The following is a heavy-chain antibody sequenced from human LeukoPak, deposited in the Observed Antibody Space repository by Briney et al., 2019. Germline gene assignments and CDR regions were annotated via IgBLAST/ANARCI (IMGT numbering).Heavy chain of an antibody. J-gene: IGHJ3*02. CDR2: IIPIFGTA. CDR1: GGTFSSYA. Sequence: SVKVSCKASGGTFSSYAISWVRQAPGQGLEWMGGIIPIFGTANYAQKFQGRVTITADESTSTAYMELSSLRSEDTAVYYCAREHAEARDFWSGYPAFDIWGQGTMVTVSS. D-gene: IGHD3-3*01. CDR3: AREHAEARDFWSGYPAFDI. V-gene: IGHV1-69*13.